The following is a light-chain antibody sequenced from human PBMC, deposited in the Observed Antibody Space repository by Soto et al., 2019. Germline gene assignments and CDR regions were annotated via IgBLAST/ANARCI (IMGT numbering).Light chain of an antibody. CDR2: EVS. Sequence: HSVLAQPPSASRSPGQSVTISCTGTSSDVVAYNYVSWYQQLPGKAPKLIIYEVSKRPSGVPDRFSGSKSGNTASLTVSGLQAEDEADYYCTSYAGTYSFFYVFGTGTKVTVL. V-gene: IGLV2-8*01. J-gene: IGLJ1*01. CDR1: SSDVVAYNY. CDR3: TSYAGTYSFFYV.